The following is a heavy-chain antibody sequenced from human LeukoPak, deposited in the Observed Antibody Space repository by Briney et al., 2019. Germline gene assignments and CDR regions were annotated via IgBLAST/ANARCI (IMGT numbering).Heavy chain of an antibody. CDR1: GGTFSSYA. J-gene: IGHJ5*02. V-gene: IGHV1-46*01. Sequence: ASVKVSCKASGGTFSSYAISWVRQAPGQGLEWMGIVNPSGGSTSYAQKFQGRVTMTRDMSTSTVYMELSSLRSEDTAVYYCARDFNSVYYYDSSGHLNWFDPWGQGTLVTVSS. CDR2: VNPSGGST. CDR3: ARDFNSVYYYDSSGHLNWFDP. D-gene: IGHD3-22*01.